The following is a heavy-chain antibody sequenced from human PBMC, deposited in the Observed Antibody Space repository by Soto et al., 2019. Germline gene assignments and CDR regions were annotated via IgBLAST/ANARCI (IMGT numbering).Heavy chain of an antibody. Sequence: SQTLSLTCAISGDSVSSNSAAWNWIRQSPSRGLEWLGRTYYRSKWYNDYAVSVKSRITINPDTSKNQFSLQLNSVTPEDTAVYYCARSSEQQLGPYYYYYYGMDVWGQGTKVTVSS. CDR2: TYYRSKWYN. J-gene: IGHJ6*02. CDR1: GDSVSSNSAA. D-gene: IGHD6-13*01. V-gene: IGHV6-1*01. CDR3: ARSSEQQLGPYYYYYYGMDV.